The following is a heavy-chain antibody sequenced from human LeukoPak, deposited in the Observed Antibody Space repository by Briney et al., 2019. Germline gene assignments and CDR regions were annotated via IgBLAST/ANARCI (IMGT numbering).Heavy chain of an antibody. CDR2: IIPIFGTA. CDR3: ARNTVNYYDSSGYYYGYMDV. V-gene: IGHV1-69*13. Sequence: SVTVSCKASGGTFSSYAISWVRQAPGQGLEWMGGIIPIFGTANYAQKFQGRVTITADESTSTAYMELSSLRSEDTAVYYCARNTVNYYDSSGYYYGYMDVWGKGTTVTVSS. J-gene: IGHJ6*03. D-gene: IGHD3-22*01. CDR1: GGTFSSYA.